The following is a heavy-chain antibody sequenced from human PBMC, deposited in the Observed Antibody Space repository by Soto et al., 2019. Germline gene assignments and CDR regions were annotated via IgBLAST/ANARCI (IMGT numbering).Heavy chain of an antibody. CDR3: ARSNCTNGVCYYYYYYMDV. D-gene: IGHD2-8*01. CDR2: IYSGGST. Sequence: EVQLVESGGGLVQPGGSLRLSCAASGFTVSSNYMSWVRQAPGKGLEWVSVIYSGGSTYYADSVKGRFTISRDNSKNTLYLQMNSLRAEDTAVYYCARSNCTNGVCYYYYYYMDVWGKGTTVTVSS. J-gene: IGHJ6*03. CDR1: GFTVSSNY. V-gene: IGHV3-66*01.